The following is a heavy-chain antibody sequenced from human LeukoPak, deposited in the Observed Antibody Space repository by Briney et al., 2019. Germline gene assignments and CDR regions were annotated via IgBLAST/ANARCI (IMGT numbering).Heavy chain of an antibody. V-gene: IGHV4-4*07. J-gene: IGHJ6*03. D-gene: IGHD3-22*01. CDR3: TRAASSGLFFSYLMDV. Sequence: SETLSLTCTVSGGSISSYYWSWIRQPPGKGLEWIGRIYNSGSTNYNPSLKSRVTMSVDTSKNQFSLKLSSVTAADTAVYYCTRAASSGLFFSYLMDVWGKGNTVTVSS. CDR2: IYNSGST. CDR1: GGSISSYY.